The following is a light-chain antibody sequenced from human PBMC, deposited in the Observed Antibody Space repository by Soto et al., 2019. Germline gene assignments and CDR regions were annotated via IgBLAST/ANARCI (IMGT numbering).Light chain of an antibody. J-gene: IGKJ1*01. V-gene: IGKV3-20*01. CDR3: QQYGSSPLT. CDR2: GAS. CDR1: QSISSNY. Sequence: ETVLTQSPGTLSLSPGEGATLSCRASQSISSNYLAWYQQKPGQAPRLLIYGASSRATGIPDRFSGSGSGTDFTLTISRLEPEDFAVYYCQQYGSSPLTFGQGT.